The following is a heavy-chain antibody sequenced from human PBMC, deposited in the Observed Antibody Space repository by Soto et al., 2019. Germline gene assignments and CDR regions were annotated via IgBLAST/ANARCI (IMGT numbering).Heavy chain of an antibody. Sequence: SETLSLTCTVSGGSISSGDYYWSWIRQPPGKGLEWIGYIYYSGSTYYNPSLKSRVTISVDTSKNQFSLKLSSVTAADTAVFYCSRDPGRDYGGNSAAFDIWGQGTMVTVSS. CDR3: SRDPGRDYGGNSAAFDI. CDR1: GGSISSGDYY. D-gene: IGHD4-17*01. J-gene: IGHJ3*02. CDR2: IYYSGST. V-gene: IGHV4-30-4*01.